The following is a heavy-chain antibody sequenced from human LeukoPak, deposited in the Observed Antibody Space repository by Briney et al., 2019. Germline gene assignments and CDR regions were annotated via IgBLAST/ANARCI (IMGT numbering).Heavy chain of an antibody. V-gene: IGHV4-34*01. CDR2: INHSGST. J-gene: IGHJ6*03. D-gene: IGHD2-2*01. CDR1: GGSFSGYC. Sequence: SETLSLTCAVYGGSFSGYCWSWIRQPPGKGLEWIGEINHSGSTNYNPSLKSRVTISVDTSKNQFSLKLSSVTAADTAVYYCARGGDVVVPAALMYVWGKGTTVTVSS. CDR3: ARGGDVVVPAALMYV.